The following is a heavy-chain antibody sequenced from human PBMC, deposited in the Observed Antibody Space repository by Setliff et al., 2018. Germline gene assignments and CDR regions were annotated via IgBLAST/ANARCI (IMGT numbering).Heavy chain of an antibody. CDR2: INHSGST. J-gene: IGHJ4*02. V-gene: IGHV4-34*01. CDR1: GESFSGHY. Sequence: SETLSLPCAVYGESFSGHYWSWIRQPPGKGLEWIGEINHSGSTNYNPSLKSRVTISVDTSKNQFSLKLSSVAAADTAVYYCARGFDVCGGGACYTDGPYYFDYWGLGTLVTVS. D-gene: IGHD2-21*02. CDR3: ARGFDVCGGGACYTDGPYYFDY.